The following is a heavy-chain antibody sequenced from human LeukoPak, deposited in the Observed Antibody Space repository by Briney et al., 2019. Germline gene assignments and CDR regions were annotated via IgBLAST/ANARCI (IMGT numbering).Heavy chain of an antibody. V-gene: IGHV3-23*01. Sequence: PGGTLRLSCAASGITFSSYGMSWVRQAPGKGLEWVSAISGSGGSTYYADSVKGRFTISRDNSKNTLYLQMNGLRAEDTALYYCAKELNYYDSSGSYWGQGTLVTVSS. CDR1: GITFSSYG. CDR2: ISGSGGST. D-gene: IGHD3-22*01. CDR3: AKELNYYDSSGSY. J-gene: IGHJ4*02.